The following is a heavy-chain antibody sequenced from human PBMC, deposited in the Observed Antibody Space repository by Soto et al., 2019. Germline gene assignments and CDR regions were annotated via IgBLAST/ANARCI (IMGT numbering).Heavy chain of an antibody. CDR3: TTGWSSKDY. Sequence: EVQLVESGGGLVKPGGSLRLSCAASGFIFSNAWMNWVRQTPGKGLEWVGRIKSESDGGTTDYAAPVKGRFIISRDDSKNMLYLPVSSLKLEDTAVYYCTTGWSSKDYWGQGTLVTVSS. V-gene: IGHV3-15*01. D-gene: IGHD6-13*01. CDR1: GFIFSNAW. J-gene: IGHJ4*02. CDR2: IKSESDGGTT.